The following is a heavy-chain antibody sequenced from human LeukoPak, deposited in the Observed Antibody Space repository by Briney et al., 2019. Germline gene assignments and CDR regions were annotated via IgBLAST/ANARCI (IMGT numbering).Heavy chain of an antibody. V-gene: IGHV3-23*01. D-gene: IGHD2-2*01. J-gene: IGHJ4*02. CDR1: GFTFGSYA. CDR2: ISGSGGST. CDR3: AKVPSVYCSSTSCYLDY. Sequence: GGSLRLSCAASGFTFGSYAMSWVRQAPGKGLEWVSAISGSGGSTYYADSVKGRFTISRDNSKNTLYLQMNSLRAEDTAVYYCAKVPSVYCSSTSCYLDYWGQGTLVTVSS.